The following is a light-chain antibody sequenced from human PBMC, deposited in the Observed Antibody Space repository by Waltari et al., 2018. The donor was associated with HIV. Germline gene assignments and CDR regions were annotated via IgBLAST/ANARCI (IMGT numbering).Light chain of an antibody. J-gene: IGLJ2*01. V-gene: IGLV3-21*02. CDR3: QVWDSSSDQEV. CDR2: DDS. Sequence: SYVLTQPPSVSVAPGQTARITCGGNNIGSKSVHWYQQKPGQAPVLVVYDDSDRPSGIPGRFSGYNSGNTATLTISRVEAGDEADYYCQVWDSSSDQEVFGGGTKLTVL. CDR1: NIGSKS.